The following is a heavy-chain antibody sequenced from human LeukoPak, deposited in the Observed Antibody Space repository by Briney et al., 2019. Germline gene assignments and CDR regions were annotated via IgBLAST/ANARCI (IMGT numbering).Heavy chain of an antibody. CDR2: MNPNSGNT. Sequence: GASVKVSCKASGYTFIAYYIHWMRQAPGQGLEWMGWMNPNSGNTGYAQKFQGRVTMTRNTSISTAYMELSSLRSEDTAVYYCARRRRGVVRGLAPFDPWGQGTLVTVSS. V-gene: IGHV1-8*02. D-gene: IGHD3-10*01. J-gene: IGHJ5*02. CDR3: ARRRRGVVRGLAPFDP. CDR1: GYTFIAYY.